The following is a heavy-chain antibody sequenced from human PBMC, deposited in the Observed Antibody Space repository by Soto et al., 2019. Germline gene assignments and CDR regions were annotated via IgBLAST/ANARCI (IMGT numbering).Heavy chain of an antibody. V-gene: IGHV3-23*01. Sequence: EVQLLESGGGLVQPGGSLRLSCAASGFTFSSYAMSWVRQAPGKGLEWVSAISGSGGSTYYADSVKGRFTISRDNSKNALYLQMHSLRAEDTAVCYFAKEGTGGFGELFLDYWGQGTLVTVSS. CDR1: GFTFSSYA. CDR3: AKEGTGGFGELFLDY. J-gene: IGHJ4*02. CDR2: ISGSGGST. D-gene: IGHD3-10*01.